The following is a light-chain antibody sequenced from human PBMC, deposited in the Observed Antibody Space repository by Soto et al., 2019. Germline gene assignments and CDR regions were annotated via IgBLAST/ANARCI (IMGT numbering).Light chain of an antibody. V-gene: IGKV1-39*01. CDR1: QSISSF. CDR2: AAS. CDR3: QQSYTTPPIT. J-gene: IGKJ5*01. Sequence: DIQMTQSPSSLSASVGDRVTITCRASQSISSFLTWYQQKAGKAPKLLIYAASSLQSGVPPRFSGSGSGTEFTLTISGLQPEDFATYYCQQSYTTPPITFGQGTRLEIK.